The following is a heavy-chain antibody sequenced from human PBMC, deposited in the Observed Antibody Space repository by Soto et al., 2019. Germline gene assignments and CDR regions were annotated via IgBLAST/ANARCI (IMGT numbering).Heavy chain of an antibody. CDR3: ARDNVIVGATAARYFDY. J-gene: IGHJ4*02. V-gene: IGHV4-59*01. CDR2: IYYSGST. CDR1: GGSISSYY. D-gene: IGHD1-26*01. Sequence: QVQLQESGPGLVKPSETLSLTCTVSGGSISSYYWSWIRQPPGKGLEWIGYIYYSGSTNYKPSLMSRITIAVGTSKNQFSLKLSSVTAADTAVYYCARDNVIVGATAARYFDYWGQGTLVTVSS.